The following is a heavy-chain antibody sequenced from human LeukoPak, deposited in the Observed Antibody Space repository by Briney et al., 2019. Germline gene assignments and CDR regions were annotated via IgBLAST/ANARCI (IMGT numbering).Heavy chain of an antibody. CDR2: IRSEGNYK. CDR3: AKGLAYDRSDYLNWFDP. J-gene: IGHJ5*02. CDR1: GFTFSYYG. Sequence: GGSLRLSCAASGFTFSYYGLDWVRQAPGKGLEWVAFIRSEGNYKHYADSVKGRFTISRDNTKNTLYLEMSRLRAEDTAVYYCAKGLAYDRSDYLNWFDPWGQGTLASVSP. D-gene: IGHD3-22*01. V-gene: IGHV3-30*02.